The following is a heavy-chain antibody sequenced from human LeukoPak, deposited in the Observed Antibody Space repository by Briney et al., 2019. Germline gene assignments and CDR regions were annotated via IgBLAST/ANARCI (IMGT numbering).Heavy chain of an antibody. D-gene: IGHD5-12*01. CDR3: ARGPRATCLDY. V-gene: IGHV4-34*01. CDR1: GGSFSGYY. J-gene: IGHJ4*02. CDR2: INHSGST. Sequence: PSETLSLTCAVYGGSFSGYYWSWIRQPPGKGLEWIGEINHSGSTNYNPSLKSRVTISVDTSKNQFSLKLSSVTAADTAVYYCARGPRATCLDYWGQGTLVTVSS.